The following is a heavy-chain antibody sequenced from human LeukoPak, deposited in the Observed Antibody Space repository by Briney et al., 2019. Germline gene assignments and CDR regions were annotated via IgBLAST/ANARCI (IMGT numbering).Heavy chain of an antibody. V-gene: IGHV3-74*01. J-gene: IGHJ4*02. D-gene: IGHD1/OR15-1a*01. Sequence: GGSLRLSCAASGFTFSSYWMHWVRQAPGKGLVWVSRINGDGSYTTYADSVKGRFTISRDNSKNTLYLQMNSLRAEDTAVYYCARVFPYNWNNPLDYWGQGTLVTVSS. CDR2: INGDGSYT. CDR3: ARVFPYNWNNPLDY. CDR1: GFTFSSYW.